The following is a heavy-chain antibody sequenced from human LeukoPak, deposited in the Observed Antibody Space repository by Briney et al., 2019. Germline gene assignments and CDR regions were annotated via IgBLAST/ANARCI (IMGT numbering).Heavy chain of an antibody. CDR1: GGTFSSYA. CDR2: IIPILGIA. V-gene: IGHV1-69*04. Sequence: ASVKVSCKASGGTFSSYAISWVRQAPGQGLEWMGRIIPILGIANYAQKFQGGVTITADKSTSTAYMELSSLRSEDTAVYYCARAYYYDSSGYYYYYYGMDVWGQGTTVTVSS. CDR3: ARAYYYDSSGYYYYYYGMDV. D-gene: IGHD3-22*01. J-gene: IGHJ6*02.